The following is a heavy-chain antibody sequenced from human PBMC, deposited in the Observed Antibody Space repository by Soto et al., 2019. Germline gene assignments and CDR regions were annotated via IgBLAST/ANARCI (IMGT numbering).Heavy chain of an antibody. CDR3: ARGSVVAATLFDY. J-gene: IGHJ4*02. V-gene: IGHV4-31*03. Sequence: PSETLSLTCTVSGCSISSGGYYWSWIRQHPGKGLEWIGYIYYSGSTYYNPSLKSRVTISVDTSKNQFSLKLSSVTAADTAVYYCARGSVVAATLFDYWGQGTLVTVLL. D-gene: IGHD2-15*01. CDR1: GCSISSGGYY. CDR2: IYYSGST.